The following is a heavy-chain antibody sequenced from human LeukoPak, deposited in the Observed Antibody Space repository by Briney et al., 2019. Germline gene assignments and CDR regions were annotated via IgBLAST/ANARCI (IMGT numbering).Heavy chain of an antibody. J-gene: IGHJ4*02. Sequence: ASVKVSCKASGYTFTSYGISWVRQAPGQGLEWIGWISAYNGNTNYAQKLQGRVTMTTDTSTSTAYMELRSLRSDDTAVYYCARASSYDFWSGYYYVPYDYWGQGTLVTVSS. CDR2: ISAYNGNT. CDR1: GYTFTSYG. D-gene: IGHD3-3*01. V-gene: IGHV1-18*01. CDR3: ARASSYDFWSGYYYVPYDY.